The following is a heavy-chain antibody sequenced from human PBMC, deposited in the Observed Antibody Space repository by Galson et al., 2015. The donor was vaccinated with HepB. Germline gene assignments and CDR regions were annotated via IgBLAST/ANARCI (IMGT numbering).Heavy chain of an antibody. V-gene: IGHV3-48*03. CDR2: ISRGSTTI. Sequence: SLRLSCAASGFTFSSYEMNWVRQAPGKGLEWVSYISRGSTTIYYADSVKGRFTISRDTAKNSLYLQMNSLRAEDTAVYFCAREGLYDYPLDYWGQGTLVTVSS. D-gene: IGHD3-16*01. CDR1: GFTFSSYE. CDR3: AREGLYDYPLDY. J-gene: IGHJ4*02.